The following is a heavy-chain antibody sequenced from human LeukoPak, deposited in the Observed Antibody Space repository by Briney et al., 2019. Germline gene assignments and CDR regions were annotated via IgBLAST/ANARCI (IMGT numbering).Heavy chain of an antibody. Sequence: SETLSLTCTVSGGSISSSSYYWGWIRQPPGKGPEWIGSIYYSGSTYYNPSLKSRVTISVDTSKNQFSLKLSSVTAADTAVYYCARDYGSGSYYYYYYMDVWGKGTTVTVSS. CDR3: ARDYGSGSYYYYYYMDV. J-gene: IGHJ6*03. D-gene: IGHD3-10*01. CDR1: GGSISSSSYY. V-gene: IGHV4-39*07. CDR2: IYYSGST.